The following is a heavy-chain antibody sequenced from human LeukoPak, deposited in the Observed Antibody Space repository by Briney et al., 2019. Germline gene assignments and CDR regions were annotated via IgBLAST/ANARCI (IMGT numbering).Heavy chain of an antibody. CDR1: GGSISNYY. CDR2: IYSSGST. J-gene: IGHJ4*02. Sequence: SETLSLTCTVSGGSISNYYWSWIRQPAGKGLEWIGRIYSSGSTNYNPSLKSRVTMSVNTSKNHFSLKLSSVTAADTAVYYCARAYSYDQPPDYWGQGTLVTVSS. CDR3: ARAYSYDQPPDY. V-gene: IGHV4-4*07. D-gene: IGHD5-18*01.